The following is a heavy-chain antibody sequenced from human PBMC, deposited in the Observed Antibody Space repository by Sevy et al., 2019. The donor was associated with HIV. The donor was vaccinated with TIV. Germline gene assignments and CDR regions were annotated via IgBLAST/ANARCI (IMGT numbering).Heavy chain of an antibody. V-gene: IGHV3-15*01. CDR1: GFTFSDAW. CDR3: TTDGAD. CDR2: VRSKGDGGTA. Sequence: GGSLRLSCAASGFTFSDAWVSWVRQAPGKGLEWVGRVRSKGDGGTAEYAAPLKGRFTISRDDSKNMVYVQMNSLKTEDTGIYFCTTDGADWGQGTLVTGSS. J-gene: IGHJ4*02.